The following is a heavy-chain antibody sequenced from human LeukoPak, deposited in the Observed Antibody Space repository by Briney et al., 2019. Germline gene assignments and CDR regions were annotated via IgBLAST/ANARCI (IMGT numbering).Heavy chain of an antibody. V-gene: IGHV3-23*01. J-gene: IGHJ4*02. Sequence: GGSLRLSCAASGFTFSSYAMSWVRQAPGKGLEWVSAISGSGSSTYYADSVKGRFTISRDNAKNSLYLQMNSLRAEDTAVYYCARDPTYYLRYGYFDSWGQGTLVTVSS. CDR1: GFTFSSYA. D-gene: IGHD1-26*01. CDR3: ARDPTYYLRYGYFDS. CDR2: ISGSGSST.